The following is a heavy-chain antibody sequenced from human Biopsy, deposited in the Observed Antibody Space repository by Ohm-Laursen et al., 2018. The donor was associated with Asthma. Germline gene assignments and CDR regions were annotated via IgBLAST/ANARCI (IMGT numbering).Heavy chain of an antibody. CDR1: GFTFGDYW. V-gene: IGHV3-30*18. Sequence: SLRLSCAATGFTFGDYWMSWVRQVPGRGLEWVAVISYDGNHKFYEDSVKGRFTISRDNSKNTLYLQMNSLRTEDTAVYYCAKRRGYSGHDNDYWGQGTPVIVSS. D-gene: IGHD5-12*01. CDR3: AKRRGYSGHDNDY. J-gene: IGHJ4*02. CDR2: ISYDGNHK.